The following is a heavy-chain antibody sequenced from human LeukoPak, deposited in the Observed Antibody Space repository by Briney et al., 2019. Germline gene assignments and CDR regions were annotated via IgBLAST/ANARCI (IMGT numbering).Heavy chain of an antibody. J-gene: IGHJ4*02. Sequence: GRSLRLSCAAYGFTFSSYGMRWVRQAPGKGLEWVAVISYDGSNKYYADSVKGRFTISRDNSKNTLYLQMNSLRADDTAVYYCAKDLHGSGSYYVDYWGQGTLVTVSS. CDR3: AKDLHGSGSYYVDY. CDR1: GFTFSSYG. V-gene: IGHV3-30*18. D-gene: IGHD3-10*01. CDR2: ISYDGSNK.